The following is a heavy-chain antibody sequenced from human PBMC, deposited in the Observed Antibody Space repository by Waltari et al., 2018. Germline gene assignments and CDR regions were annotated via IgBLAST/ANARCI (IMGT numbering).Heavy chain of an antibody. J-gene: IGHJ4*02. CDR1: GYTLTELS. CDR2: FEHEDGET. D-gene: IGHD3-10*01. V-gene: IGHV1-24*01. CDR3: ATVAPLGYYYGSGSPFDY. Sequence: QVQLVQSGAEVKKPGASVKVSCKVSGYTLTELSMHWVRQAPGKGLEWMGGFEHEDGETSYEQKFQGRVTMTEDTSTDTAYMERSSLRSEDTAVYYWATVAPLGYYYGSGSPFDYWGKGTLVTVSS.